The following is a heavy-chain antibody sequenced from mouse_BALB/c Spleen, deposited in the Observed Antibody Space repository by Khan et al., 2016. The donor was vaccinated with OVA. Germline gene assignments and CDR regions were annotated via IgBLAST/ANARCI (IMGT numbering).Heavy chain of an antibody. CDR1: GYIFTSYW. CDR2: IYPGTGST. CDR3: ARLSYWFAY. Sequence: QVQLKHSFSYLFIPFSSLKLSCKTSGYIFTSYWIHWVKQRSGQGLEWIARIYPGTGSTYYNEKFKGKATLTADKSSSTAYMQLSSLKSEDSAVYFCARLSYWFAYWGQGTLVTVSA. J-gene: IGHJ3*01. V-gene: IGHV1-76*01.